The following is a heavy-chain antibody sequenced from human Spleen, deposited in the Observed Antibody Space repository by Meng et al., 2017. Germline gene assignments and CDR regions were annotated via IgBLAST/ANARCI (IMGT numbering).Heavy chain of an antibody. CDR2: ISSSDSNV. V-gene: IGHV3-11*01. D-gene: IGHD6-25*01. CDR1: GFIFSDYY. J-gene: IGHJ4*02. Sequence: QVQLVESGGGLVKPGGSLRLSCSVSGFIFSDYYMSWIRQAPGKGLEWVSCISSSDSNVYSADSMKGRFSISRDNAKNSLYLQMSSLRAEDTAVYYCARVGRVGPAIYFDYWGQGTLVTVSS. CDR3: ARVGRVGPAIYFDY.